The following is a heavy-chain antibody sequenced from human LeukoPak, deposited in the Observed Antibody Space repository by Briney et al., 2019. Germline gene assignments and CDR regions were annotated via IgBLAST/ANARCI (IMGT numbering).Heavy chain of an antibody. Sequence: GGSLRLSCAASGFTFSSYAMHWVRQAPGKGLEWVAVISYDGSNKYYADSVKGRFTISRDNSKNTLYLQMNSLRAEDTAVYYCARADYVWGSYDYWGQGTLVTVSS. J-gene: IGHJ4*02. CDR3: ARADYVWGSYDY. V-gene: IGHV3-30*14. CDR2: ISYDGSNK. CDR1: GFTFSSYA. D-gene: IGHD3-16*01.